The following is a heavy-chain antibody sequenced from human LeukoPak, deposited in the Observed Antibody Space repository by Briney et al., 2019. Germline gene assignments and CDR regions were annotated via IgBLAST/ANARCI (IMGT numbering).Heavy chain of an antibody. V-gene: IGHV3-30*02. CDR2: IRYDGSNK. Sequence: GGSLRLSCAASGFTFSSYSMNWVRQAPGKGLEWVAFIRYDGSNKYYADSVKGRFTISRDNSKNTLYLQMNSLRAEDTAVYYCAKLLRGYSGYDLGALDYWGQGTLVTVSS. D-gene: IGHD5-12*01. CDR1: GFTFSSYS. J-gene: IGHJ4*02. CDR3: AKLLRGYSGYDLGALDY.